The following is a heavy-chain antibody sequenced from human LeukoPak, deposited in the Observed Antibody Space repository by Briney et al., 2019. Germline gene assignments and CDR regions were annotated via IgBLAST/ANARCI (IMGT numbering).Heavy chain of an antibody. Sequence: PSETLSLTCTVSGGSISSGDYYWSWIRQPPGKGLEWIGYIYYSGSTYYNPSLKSRVTISVDTSKNQFSLKLSSVTAADTAVYYCARGSRRHAFDIWGQGTMVTVSS. D-gene: IGHD1-1*01. CDR1: GGSISSGDYY. CDR3: ARGSRRHAFDI. J-gene: IGHJ3*02. V-gene: IGHV4-30-4*08. CDR2: IYYSGST.